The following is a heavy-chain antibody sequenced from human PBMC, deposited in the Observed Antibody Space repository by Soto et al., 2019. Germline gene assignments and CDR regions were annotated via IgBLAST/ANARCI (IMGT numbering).Heavy chain of an antibody. CDR2: IKQDGSEK. CDR3: ARERDFWSGYYPD. D-gene: IGHD3-3*01. CDR1: GFTFSSYW. J-gene: IGHJ4*02. V-gene: IGHV3-7*01. Sequence: PGGSLRLSCAASGFTFSSYWMSWVRQAPGKGLEWVANIKQDGSEKYYVDSVKGRFTISRDNAKNSLYLQMNSLRAEDTAVYYCARERDFWSGYYPDWGQGTLVTVSS.